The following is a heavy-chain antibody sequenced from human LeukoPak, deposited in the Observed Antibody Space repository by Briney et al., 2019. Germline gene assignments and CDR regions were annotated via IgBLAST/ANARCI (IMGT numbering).Heavy chain of an antibody. Sequence: PSETLSLTCTVPGGSIMVAAYSWSWIRQPPGKGLEWIGYIYYSGRTYYNPSLKSRVTISLDRSKNQFSLKVSSVTAADTAVYYCARDSRYCSSTSCYGAFDIWGQGTMVTVSS. CDR2: IYYSGRT. J-gene: IGHJ3*02. CDR3: ARDSRYCSSTSCYGAFDI. CDR1: GGSIMVAAYS. V-gene: IGHV4-30-2*01. D-gene: IGHD2-2*01.